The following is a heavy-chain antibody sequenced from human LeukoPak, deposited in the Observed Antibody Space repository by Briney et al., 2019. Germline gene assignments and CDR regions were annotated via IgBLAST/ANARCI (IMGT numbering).Heavy chain of an antibody. D-gene: IGHD6-19*01. V-gene: IGHV4-39*01. CDR2: MHYIGSS. CDR3: ARLSSGWYRYYYYYYMDV. Sequence: PSETLSLTCTVSGGSVSSHTYYWGWIRQPPGKGLEWIGSMHYIGSSYYNPSLKSRVTISIDTSKNQFSLNLSSVTAADTAVYYCARLSSGWYRYYYYYYMDVWGKGTTVTVSS. J-gene: IGHJ6*03. CDR1: GGSVSSHTYY.